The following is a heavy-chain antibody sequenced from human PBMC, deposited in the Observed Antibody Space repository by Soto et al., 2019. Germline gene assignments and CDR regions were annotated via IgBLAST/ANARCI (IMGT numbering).Heavy chain of an antibody. CDR2: ISSSSSTI. D-gene: IGHD5-18*01. CDR3: AREQWEDTAMVGAPSDY. V-gene: IGHV3-48*02. J-gene: IGHJ4*02. CDR1: GFTFSSYS. Sequence: GGSRRLSCAASGFTFSSYSMNWVRQAPGKGLEWVSYISSSSSTIYYADSVKGRFTIPRDNAKNSLYLQMNSLRDEDTAMYYCAREQWEDTAMVGAPSDYWGQGTLVTVSS.